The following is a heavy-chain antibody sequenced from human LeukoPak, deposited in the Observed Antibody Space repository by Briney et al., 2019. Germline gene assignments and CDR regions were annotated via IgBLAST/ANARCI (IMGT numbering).Heavy chain of an antibody. CDR1: GGSISSSYYY. CDR3: ARAGSSAYLIDY. V-gene: IGHV4-39*07. D-gene: IGHD3-22*01. CDR2: IYYSGST. J-gene: IGHJ4*02. Sequence: PSETLSLTCTVSGGSISSSYYYWGWIRQPPGTGLEWIGSIYYSGSTNYNPSLKSRVTISVDTSKNQFSLKLTSVTAADTAVYYCARAGSSAYLIDYWGQGTLVTVSS.